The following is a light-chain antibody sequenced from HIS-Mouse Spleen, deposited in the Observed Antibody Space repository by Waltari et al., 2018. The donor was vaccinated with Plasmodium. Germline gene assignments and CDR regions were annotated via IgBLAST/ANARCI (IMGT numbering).Light chain of an antibody. V-gene: IGKV3-20*01. CDR2: GAS. J-gene: IGKJ2*01. CDR1: QSVSSSS. Sequence: EIVLTQSPGTLSLSPGERATLSCRAIQSVSSSSLAWYQQKTGQAPRLLIYGASSRATGIPDRFSGSGSGTDFTLTISRLEPEDFAVYYCQQYGSSPYTFGQGTKLEIK. CDR3: QQYGSSPYT.